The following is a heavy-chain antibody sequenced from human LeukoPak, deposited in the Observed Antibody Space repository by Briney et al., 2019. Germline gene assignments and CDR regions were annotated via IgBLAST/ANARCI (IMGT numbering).Heavy chain of an antibody. V-gene: IGHV3-48*03. CDR1: GFTFSTYE. J-gene: IGHJ4*02. CDR3: ASGGWNYVFNS. D-gene: IGHD1-7*01. Sequence: GGSLRLSCAAYGFTFSTYEMNWVRQAPGKGLEWVSYISSSASTIYYADYVKGRFTISRDNAKNSLYLHMNSLRAEDTAVYYCASGGWNYVFNSWGQGTLFTVSS. CDR2: ISSSASTI.